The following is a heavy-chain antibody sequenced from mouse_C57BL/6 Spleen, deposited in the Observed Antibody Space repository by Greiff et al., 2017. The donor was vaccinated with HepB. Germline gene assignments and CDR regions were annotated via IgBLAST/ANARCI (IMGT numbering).Heavy chain of an antibody. J-gene: IGHJ3*01. CDR3: AREEDYGSSYPFAY. CDR1: GYAFSSYW. D-gene: IGHD1-1*01. V-gene: IGHV1-80*01. CDR2: IYPGDGDT. Sequence: VQLQQSGAELVKPGASVKISCKASGYAFSSYWMNWVKQRPGKGLEWIGQIYPGDGDTNYNGKFKGKATLTADKSSSTAYMQLSSLTSEDSAVYFCAREEDYGSSYPFAYWGQGTLVTVSA.